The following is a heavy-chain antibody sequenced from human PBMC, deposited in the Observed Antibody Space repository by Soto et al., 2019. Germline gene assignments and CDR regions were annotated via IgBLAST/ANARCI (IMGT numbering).Heavy chain of an antibody. CDR2: INPSGGST. J-gene: IGHJ6*02. CDR1: GYTFTSYY. CDR3: AREITRAVEMATIGNGMDV. D-gene: IGHD5-12*01. Sequence: ASVKVSCKASGYTFTSYYIHWVRQAPGQGLEWMGIINPSGGSTSYAQKFQGRVTMTRDTSTSTVYMELSSLRSEDTAVYYCAREITRAVEMATIGNGMDVWGQGTTVTVSS. V-gene: IGHV1-46*01.